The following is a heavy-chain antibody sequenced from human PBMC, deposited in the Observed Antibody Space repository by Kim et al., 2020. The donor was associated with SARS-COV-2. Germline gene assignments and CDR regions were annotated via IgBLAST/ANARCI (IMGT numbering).Heavy chain of an antibody. V-gene: IGHV3-33*01. CDR3: ATEKGLHGDSEIFGH. CDR2: IWQYGQYE. J-gene: IGHJ5*02. CDR1: GFALSDYG. D-gene: IGHD2-15*01. Sequence: GGSLRLSCVASGFALSDYGLHWVRQAPGKGLEWVSSIWQYGQYEFYADSVKGRFTISRDNSKNTLYLQMDSLRLEDTAVYYCATEKGLHGDSEIFGHWGRGTLVTVSS.